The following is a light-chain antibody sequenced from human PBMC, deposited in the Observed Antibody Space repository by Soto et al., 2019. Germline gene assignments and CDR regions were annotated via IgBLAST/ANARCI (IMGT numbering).Light chain of an antibody. J-gene: IGKJ1*01. CDR2: KVS. CDR3: MQGTHWPRT. Sequence: DVVMTQSPVSLPVTLGQPASISCRSSESLVATDGITYLNWFHQRPGQSPRRLIYKVSDRDSGVPDRFRGSRSGTDFTLRISRVEAEDVGIYYCMQGTHWPRTFGQGTKVDIK. CDR1: ESLVATDGITY. V-gene: IGKV2-30*01.